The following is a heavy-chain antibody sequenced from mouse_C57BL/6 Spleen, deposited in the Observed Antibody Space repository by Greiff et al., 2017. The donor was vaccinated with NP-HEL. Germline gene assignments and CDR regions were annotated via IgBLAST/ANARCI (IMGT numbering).Heavy chain of an antibody. V-gene: IGHV14-2*01. CDR3: ASFITTVEGYFDV. CDR2: IDPEDGET. Sequence: EVHLVESGAELVKPGASVKLSCTASGFNIKDYYMHWVKQRTEQGLEWIGRIDPEDGETKYAPKFQGKATITADTSSNTAYLQLSSLTSEDTAVYYCASFITTVEGYFDVWGTGTTVTVSS. CDR1: GFNIKDYY. J-gene: IGHJ1*03. D-gene: IGHD1-1*01.